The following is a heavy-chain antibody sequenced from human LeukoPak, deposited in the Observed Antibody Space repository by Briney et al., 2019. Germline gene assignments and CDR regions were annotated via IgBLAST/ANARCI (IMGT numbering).Heavy chain of an antibody. CDR1: GFIFTTSG. CDR3: TRSPSLGGNYWAFDY. V-gene: IGHV3-48*04. J-gene: IGHJ4*02. D-gene: IGHD1-26*01. Sequence: PGGSLRLSCAASGFIFTTSGMNWVRQAPGKGLEWLAYISDTGTTIYYAGSVKGRFTVSRDNAKNTLYLQMNSLRAEDTAVYYCTRSPSLGGNYWAFDYWGQGTLVTVSS. CDR2: ISDTGTTI.